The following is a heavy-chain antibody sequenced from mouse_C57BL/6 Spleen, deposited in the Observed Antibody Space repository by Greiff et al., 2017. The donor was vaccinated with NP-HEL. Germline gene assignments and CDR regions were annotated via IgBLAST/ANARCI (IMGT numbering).Heavy chain of an antibody. CDR3: ARGSVVYFDY. CDR1: GYTFTDYY. CDR2: INPNNGGT. V-gene: IGHV1-26*01. D-gene: IGHD1-1*01. J-gene: IGHJ2*01. Sequence: EVQLQQSGPELVKPGASVKISCKASGYTFTDYYMNWVKQSHGKSLEWIGDINPNNGGTSYNQKFKGKATLTVDKSSSTAYMELRSLTSEDSAVYYCARGSVVYFDYWGQGTTLTVSS.